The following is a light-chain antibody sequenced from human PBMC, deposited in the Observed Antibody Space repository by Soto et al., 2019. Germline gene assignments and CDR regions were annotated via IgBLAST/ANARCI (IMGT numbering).Light chain of an antibody. V-gene: IGLV3-21*04. CDR1: NIGSKS. J-gene: IGLJ1*01. CDR2: YDS. CDR3: QVWDSSSDHYV. Sequence: SSELTQPPSVSVAPGKTARITCGGNNIGSKSVHWYQQKPGQAPVLVIYYDSDRPSGIPERFSGSNSGNTATLTISRVEAGDAADYYCQVWDSSSDHYVFGTGTKLTVL.